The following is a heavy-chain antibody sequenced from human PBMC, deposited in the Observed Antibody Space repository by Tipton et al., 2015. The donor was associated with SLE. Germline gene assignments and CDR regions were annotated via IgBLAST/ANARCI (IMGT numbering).Heavy chain of an antibody. CDR3: ARDLDYDFWSGYNFDY. CDR2: ISSSSSYI. CDR1: GFTFSSYS. Sequence: GSLRLSCAASGFTFSSYSMNWVRQAPGKGLEWVSSISSSSSYIYYADSVKGRFTISRDNAKNSLYLQMNSLRAEDTALYYCARDLDYDFWSGYNFDYWGQGTLVTVSS. D-gene: IGHD3-3*01. V-gene: IGHV3-21*01. J-gene: IGHJ4*02.